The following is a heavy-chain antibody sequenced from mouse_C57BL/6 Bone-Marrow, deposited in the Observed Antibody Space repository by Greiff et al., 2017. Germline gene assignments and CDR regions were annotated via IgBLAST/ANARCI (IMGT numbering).Heavy chain of an antibody. CDR3: ARSEGKGYFDV. CDR1: GYAFTNYL. Sequence: VQLQQSGAELVRPGTSVKVSCKASGYAFTNYLIEWVKQRPGQGLEWIGVINPGSGGTNYNEKFKGKATLTADKSSSTAYMQLSSLTSEDSAVYFCARSEGKGYFDVWGTGTTVTVSS. CDR2: INPGSGGT. J-gene: IGHJ1*03. V-gene: IGHV1-54*01.